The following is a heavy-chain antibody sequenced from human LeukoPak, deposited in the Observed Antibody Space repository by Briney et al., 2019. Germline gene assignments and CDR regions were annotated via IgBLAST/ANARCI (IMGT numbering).Heavy chain of an antibody. CDR1: GGSISSSSYY. V-gene: IGHV4-39*07. CDR3: ARDFGQWLAPHHMDV. D-gene: IGHD6-19*01. Sequence: NPSETLSLTCTVSGGSISSSSYYWGWIRQPPGKGLEWIGSIYYSGSTYYNPSLKSRVTISVDTSKNQFSLKLSSVTAADTAVYYCARDFGQWLAPHHMDVWGKGTTVTVSS. J-gene: IGHJ6*03. CDR2: IYYSGST.